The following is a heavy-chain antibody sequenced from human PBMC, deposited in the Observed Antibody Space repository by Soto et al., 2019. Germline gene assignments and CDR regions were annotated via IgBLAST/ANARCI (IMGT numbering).Heavy chain of an antibody. J-gene: IGHJ4*02. Sequence: PGGSLRLSCAASGFTFSSYAMSWVRQAPGKGLEWVSAISGSGGSTFYADSVKGRFTISRDNSKNTLYLQMNSLRAEDTAVYYCARVPMVRGDFDYWGQGTLVTVSS. CDR1: GFTFSSYA. V-gene: IGHV3-23*01. CDR2: ISGSGGST. CDR3: ARVPMVRGDFDY. D-gene: IGHD3-10*01.